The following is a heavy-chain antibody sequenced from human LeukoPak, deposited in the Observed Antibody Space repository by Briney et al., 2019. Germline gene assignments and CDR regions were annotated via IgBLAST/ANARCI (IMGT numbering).Heavy chain of an antibody. Sequence: ASVKVSCKASGYTFTSYYMHWVRQAPGQGLEWMGIINPSGGSTSYAQKFQGRVTMTRDTSTSTVYMELSSPRSEDTAVYYCARVTYYYGSGSGYFDYWGQGTLVTVSS. CDR1: GYTFTSYY. CDR3: ARVTYYYGSGSGYFDY. J-gene: IGHJ4*02. V-gene: IGHV1-46*01. D-gene: IGHD3-10*01. CDR2: INPSGGST.